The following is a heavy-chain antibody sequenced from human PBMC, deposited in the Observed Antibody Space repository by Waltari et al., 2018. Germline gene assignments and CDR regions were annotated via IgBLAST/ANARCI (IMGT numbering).Heavy chain of an antibody. J-gene: IGHJ4*02. CDR1: GFSPGSHC. D-gene: IGHD3-10*01. V-gene: IGHV3-30*19. CDR2: IFFGGGDS. Sequence: QVQLVESGGGVVQPGMSLRLSFAASGFSPGSHCMPWVSQAPGKGREWVALIFFGGGDSFYADSVRGRFTISRDNSKNTLYLDINSLRLDDTAIYYCAKDAFGNTYLDHWGQGTLVTVSS. CDR3: AKDAFGNTYLDH.